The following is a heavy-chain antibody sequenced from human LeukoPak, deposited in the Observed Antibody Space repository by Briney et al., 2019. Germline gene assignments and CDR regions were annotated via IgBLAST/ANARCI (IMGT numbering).Heavy chain of an antibody. CDR3: ARAPYYYDSGGYLDY. CDR1: GYTFTGYY. V-gene: IGHV1-2*02. CDR2: INPNSGGT. Sequence: ASVKVSCKASGYTFTGYYMHWVRQAPGQGLEWMGWINPNSGGTNYAQKFQGRVTMTRDTSISTAYMELSRLRSDDTAVYYCARAPYYYDSGGYLDYWGQGTLVTVSS. J-gene: IGHJ4*02. D-gene: IGHD3-22*01.